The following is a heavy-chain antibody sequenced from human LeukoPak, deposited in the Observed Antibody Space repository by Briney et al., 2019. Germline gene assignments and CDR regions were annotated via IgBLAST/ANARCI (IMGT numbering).Heavy chain of an antibody. CDR3: ARGYSSGWYYDY. J-gene: IGHJ4*02. D-gene: IGHD6-19*01. CDR2: IYYSGST. CDR1: SGSISSYY. Sequence: SETLSLTCTVSSGSISSYYWSWIRQPPGKGLEWIGYIYYSGSTNYNPSLKSRVTISVDTSKNQFSLKLSSVTAADTAVYYCARGYSSGWYYDYWGQGTLVTVPS. V-gene: IGHV4-59*01.